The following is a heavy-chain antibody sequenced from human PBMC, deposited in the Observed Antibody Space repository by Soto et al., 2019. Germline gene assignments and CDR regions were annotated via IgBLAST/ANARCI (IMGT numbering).Heavy chain of an antibody. CDR2: ISAYNGTT. V-gene: IGHV1-18*01. CDR1: GYTFTIYG. D-gene: IGHD1-26*01. CDR3: ARGTTFETGNY. Sequence: QVQLVQSGAEVKKPGASVKVSCKASGYTFTIYGVSWVRQAPGQGLEWMGWISAYNGTTNYAQKLQGIVTMTTDTATSTAYLELRTVRSDDTAVYYSARGTTFETGNYWCQGTLVTVSS. J-gene: IGHJ4*02.